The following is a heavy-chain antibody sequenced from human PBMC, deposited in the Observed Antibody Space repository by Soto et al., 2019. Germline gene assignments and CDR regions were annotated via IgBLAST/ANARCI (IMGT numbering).Heavy chain of an antibody. V-gene: IGHV4-39*01. CDR2: IYYSGST. CDR1: GGPISSSSYY. D-gene: IGHD2-8*01. Sequence: PSETLSLTCTLSGGPISSSSYYWGWIRQPPGKGLEWIGSIYYSGSTYYNPSLKSRVTISVDTSKNQFSLKLSSVTAADTAVYYCARHVLRWLDYWGXGTLVKVS. J-gene: IGHJ5*01. CDR3: ARHVLRWLDY.